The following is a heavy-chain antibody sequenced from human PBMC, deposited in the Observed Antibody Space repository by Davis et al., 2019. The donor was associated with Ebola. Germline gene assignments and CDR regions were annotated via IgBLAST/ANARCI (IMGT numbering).Heavy chain of an antibody. CDR2: INHSGST. J-gene: IGHJ5*02. CDR3: ARGGDSSGWLSGWFDP. D-gene: IGHD6-19*01. Sequence: SETLSLTCAVYGGSFSGYYWSWIRQPPGKGLEWIGEINHSGSTNYNPSLKSRVTISIDTSKNQFSLKLSSVTAADTAVYYCARGGDSSGWLSGWFDPWGQGTLVTVSS. CDR1: GGSFSGYY. V-gene: IGHV4-34*01.